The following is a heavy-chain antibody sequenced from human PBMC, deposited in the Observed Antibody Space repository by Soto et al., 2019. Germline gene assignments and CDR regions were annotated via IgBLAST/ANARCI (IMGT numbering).Heavy chain of an antibody. Sequence: LRLSCAASGFTFSGSAMHWVRQASGKGLEWVGRIRSKANSYATAYAASVKGRFTISRDDSKNTAYLQMNSLKTEDTAVYYCTREDVVVVAASDAFDIWGQGTMVTVSS. J-gene: IGHJ3*02. CDR3: TREDVVVVAASDAFDI. V-gene: IGHV3-73*01. D-gene: IGHD2-15*01. CDR1: GFTFSGSA. CDR2: IRSKANSYAT.